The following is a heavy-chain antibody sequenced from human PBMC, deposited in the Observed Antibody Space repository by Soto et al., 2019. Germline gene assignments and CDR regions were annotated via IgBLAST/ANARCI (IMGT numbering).Heavy chain of an antibody. V-gene: IGHV1-69*02. Sequence: QVQLVQSGAEVKKPGSSVKVSCKASGGTFSSYTISWVRQAPGQGLEWMGRIIPILGIANYAQKFQGRVTITADKSTSTAYMELSSLRSDDTAVYYCARTQWLGTNNWFDPWGQGTLVTVSS. CDR2: IIPILGIA. CDR1: GGTFSSYT. J-gene: IGHJ5*02. D-gene: IGHD6-19*01. CDR3: ARTQWLGTNNWFDP.